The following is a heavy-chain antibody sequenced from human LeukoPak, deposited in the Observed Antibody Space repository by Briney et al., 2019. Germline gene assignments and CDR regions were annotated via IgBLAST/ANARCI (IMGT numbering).Heavy chain of an antibody. CDR1: GLTFSSYA. J-gene: IGHJ4*02. D-gene: IGHD5-24*01. CDR3: AKDGDGYNFRD. CDR2: ISGSGGST. V-gene: IGHV3-23*01. Sequence: PGGSLRLSCAAPGLTFSSYAMSWVRQAPGKGLEWVSAISGSGGSTYYADSVKGRFTISRDNSKNTLYLQMNSLRAEDTAVYYCAKDGDGYNFRDWGQGTLVTVSS.